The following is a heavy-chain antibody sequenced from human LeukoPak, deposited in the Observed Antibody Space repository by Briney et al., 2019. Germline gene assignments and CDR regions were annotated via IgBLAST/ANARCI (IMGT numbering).Heavy chain of an antibody. CDR2: ILEDGRYQ. CDR1: GFTFSNYI. J-gene: IGHJ4*02. V-gene: IGHV3-30*04. Sequence: GGSLRLSCAASGFTFSNYIMHWVRQAPGKGLDWVAVILEDGRYQSYADSVKGRFTISRDNSKNKLFLQMNSLRGEDTAMYYCARVRGGGFRTADSWGQGTLVTVAS. D-gene: IGHD6-19*01. CDR3: ARVRGGGFRTADS.